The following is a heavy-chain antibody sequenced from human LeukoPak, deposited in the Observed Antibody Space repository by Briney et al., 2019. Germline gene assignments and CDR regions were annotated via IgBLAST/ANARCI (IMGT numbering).Heavy chain of an antibody. D-gene: IGHD3-22*01. V-gene: IGHV3-15*01. Sequence: GGSLRLSCAASGFTFSNAWMNWVRQAPGKGLEWVGRIKSKTDGGATDYAAPVKGRFTISRDDSKNTLLLQMNSLKTEDTAVYYCTTSGYYSERPYGYWGQGTLVTVSS. CDR1: GFTFSNAW. CDR3: TTSGYYSERPYGY. J-gene: IGHJ4*02. CDR2: IKSKTDGGAT.